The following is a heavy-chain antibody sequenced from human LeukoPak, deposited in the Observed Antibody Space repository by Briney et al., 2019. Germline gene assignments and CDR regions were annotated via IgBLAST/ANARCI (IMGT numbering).Heavy chain of an antibody. D-gene: IGHD4-17*01. V-gene: IGHV3-74*01. CDR3: ATLHYGDFDY. CDR2: INPEATTI. Sequence: SGRSLRLSCAASGFTFSSYWIHWVRQAPGQGLVWVSRINPEATTISYADSVKGRFTISRDNAKNTLYLQMNSLRAEDTAVYYCATLHYGDFDYWGQGTLLTVSS. CDR1: GFTFSSYW. J-gene: IGHJ4*02.